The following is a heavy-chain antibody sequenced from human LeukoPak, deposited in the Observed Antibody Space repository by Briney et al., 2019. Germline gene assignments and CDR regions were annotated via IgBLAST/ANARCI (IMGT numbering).Heavy chain of an antibody. J-gene: IGHJ1*01. CDR3: ARGSYSSGWQKYFQH. V-gene: IGHV1-2*02. Sequence: ASVKVSCKASGYTFTGYYLHWVRQAPGQGLEWMGWINPNSGDTNYAQKFQGRVTMTRDTSISTAYMELSRLRSDDTAVYYCARGSYSSGWQKYFQHWGQGTLVTVSS. CDR1: GYTFTGYY. D-gene: IGHD6-19*01. CDR2: INPNSGDT.